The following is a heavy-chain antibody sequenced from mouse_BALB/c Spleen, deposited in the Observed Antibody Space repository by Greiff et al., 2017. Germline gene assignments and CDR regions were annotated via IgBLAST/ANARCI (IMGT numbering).Heavy chain of an antibody. V-gene: IGHV1-9*01. CDR2: ILPGSGST. Sequence: VKLMESGAELMKPGASVKISCKATGYTFSSYWIEWVKQRPGHGLEWIGEILPGSGSTNYNEKFKGKATFTADTSSNTAYMQLSSLTSEDSAVYYCARGVVPLYFDYWGQGTTLTVSS. J-gene: IGHJ2*01. CDR3: ARGVVPLYFDY. CDR1: GYTFSSYW. D-gene: IGHD1-1*01.